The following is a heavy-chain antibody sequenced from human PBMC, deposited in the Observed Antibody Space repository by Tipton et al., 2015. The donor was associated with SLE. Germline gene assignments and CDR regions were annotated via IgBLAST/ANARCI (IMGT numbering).Heavy chain of an antibody. V-gene: IGHV4-59*08. D-gene: IGHD7-27*01. Sequence: TLSLTCIVSRGSISSYYWSWIRQPPGKGLEWIAYVHNSGSTNFNPSLRSRVTISVDTSKNQFSLKLSSVTAADTAVYYCAARTGDVLYYYYMDVWGKGTTVTVSS. CDR2: VHNSGST. CDR1: RGSISSYY. J-gene: IGHJ6*03. CDR3: AARTGDVLYYYYMDV.